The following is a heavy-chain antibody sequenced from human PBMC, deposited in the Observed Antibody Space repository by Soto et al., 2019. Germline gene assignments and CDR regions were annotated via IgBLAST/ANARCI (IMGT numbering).Heavy chain of an antibody. CDR2: MNPNSGNT. V-gene: IGHV1-8*01. D-gene: IGHD2-15*01. CDR3: ARKPSGVVAAPRINWIDP. J-gene: IGHJ5*02. Sequence: QVQLVQSGAEVKKPGASVKVSCKASGYTFTSYDINWVRQATGQGLEWMGWMNPNSGNTDYAQKFQGRVTMTRDTSIRTASMELSSLGSEGTAVYYCARKPSGVVAAPRINWIDPWGQGTLVTVSS. CDR1: GYTFTSYD.